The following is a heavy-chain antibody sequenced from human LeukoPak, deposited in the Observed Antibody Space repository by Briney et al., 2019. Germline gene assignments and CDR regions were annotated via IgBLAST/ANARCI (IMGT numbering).Heavy chain of an antibody. CDR1: GGSISSYY. J-gene: IGHJ4*02. CDR3: ATDLSPTVWYFDY. Sequence: SETLSLTCTVSGGSISSYYWSWIRQPAGKGLEWIGRIYTSGSTNYNPYPKSRLTMYVETYKNQSSLKLSSVPAADTAVYYCATDLSPTVWYFDYWGQGTLVTVSS. V-gene: IGHV4-4*07. CDR2: IYTSGST. D-gene: IGHD4-17*01.